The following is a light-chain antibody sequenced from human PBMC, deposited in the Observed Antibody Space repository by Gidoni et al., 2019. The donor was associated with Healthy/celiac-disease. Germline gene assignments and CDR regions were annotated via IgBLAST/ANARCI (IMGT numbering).Light chain of an antibody. CDR1: QSVLYSSNNKNY. V-gene: IGKV4-1*01. CDR2: WAS. J-gene: IGKJ4*01. CDR3: QQYYSTPLT. Sequence: DIVITQSPDSLDVSMGERATSNCKSSQSVLYSSNNKNYLAWYQQKPGQPPKLLIYWASTRESGVPDRFSGSGSGTDFTLTISSLQAEDVAVYYCQQYYSTPLTFGGGTKVEIK.